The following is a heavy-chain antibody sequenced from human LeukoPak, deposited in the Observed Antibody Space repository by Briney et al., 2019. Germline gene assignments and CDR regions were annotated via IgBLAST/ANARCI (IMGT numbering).Heavy chain of an antibody. CDR1: GYTFTSYD. CDR3: ARVSSVFLDCGGDCYHHFDC. J-gene: IGHJ4*02. D-gene: IGHD2-21*02. Sequence: ASAKVSSKASGYTFTSYDINRGRQATGEGVERMSWMNLNSGNTDYAQKLQGRLTMTRDTSISTDCMELSSLRYEDTAVYDCARVSSVFLDCGGDCYHHFDCWGQGTLVSVSS. V-gene: IGHV1-8*01. CDR2: MNLNSGNT.